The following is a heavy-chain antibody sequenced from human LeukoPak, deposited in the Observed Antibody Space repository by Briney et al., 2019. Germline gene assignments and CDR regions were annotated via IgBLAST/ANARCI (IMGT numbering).Heavy chain of an antibody. CDR3: ARGVEPLAANTLAY. Sequence: GGPLRLSCAASGFTVITNDMTWVRQAPGKGLEWVSVPYSDGNTKYADSVQGRFTISRDNSKNTLYLEMNSLSPDDTAVYYCARGVEPLAANTLAYWGQGTLVTVSS. CDR2: PYSDGNT. D-gene: IGHD1-14*01. J-gene: IGHJ4*02. CDR1: GFTVITND. V-gene: IGHV3-53*01.